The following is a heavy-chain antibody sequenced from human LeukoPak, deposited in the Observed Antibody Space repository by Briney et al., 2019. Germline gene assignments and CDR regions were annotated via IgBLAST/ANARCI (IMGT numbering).Heavy chain of an antibody. CDR1: GYTFTSYG. CDR2: ISAYNGNT. D-gene: IGHD6-19*01. Sequence: GASVKVSCKASGYTFTSYGISWVRQAPGQGLEWMGWISAYNGNTNYAQKLQGRVTMTTDTSTSTAYMELRSLRSDDTAVYYCARDSSRIAVAGEYFQHWGQGTLVTVSS. J-gene: IGHJ1*01. V-gene: IGHV1-18*01. CDR3: ARDSSRIAVAGEYFQH.